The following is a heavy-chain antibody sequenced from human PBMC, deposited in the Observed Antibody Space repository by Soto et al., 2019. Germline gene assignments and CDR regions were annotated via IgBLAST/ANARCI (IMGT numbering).Heavy chain of an antibody. D-gene: IGHD4-17*01. J-gene: IGHJ4*02. Sequence: PGGSLILSCAASGFTFRSYSMNWVRQEPGKGLEWVSYISSSSSTIYYADSVKGRFTISRDNAKNTLYLQMNSLRAEDTAVYYCARDGAPLPYGDYVPCWDYWGQGTLVTVSS. CDR3: ARDGAPLPYGDYVPCWDY. CDR1: GFTFRSYS. CDR2: ISSSSSTI. V-gene: IGHV3-48*01.